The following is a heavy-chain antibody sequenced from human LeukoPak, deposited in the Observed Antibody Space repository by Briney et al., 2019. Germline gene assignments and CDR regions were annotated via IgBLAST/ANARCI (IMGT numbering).Heavy chain of an antibody. V-gene: IGHV4-4*02. J-gene: IGHJ6*03. Sequence: PSETLSLTCAVSGASINTDNWWNWVRQPPGKGLEWIGQIYHSGSTIYNPSLKSRVSMSVDKSRNQFSLKLSSVTAADTAVYYCARDYVSYYYYYMDVWGKGTTVTVSS. CDR1: GASINTDNW. CDR3: ARDYVSYYYYYMDV. CDR2: IYHSGST. D-gene: IGHD3-10*02.